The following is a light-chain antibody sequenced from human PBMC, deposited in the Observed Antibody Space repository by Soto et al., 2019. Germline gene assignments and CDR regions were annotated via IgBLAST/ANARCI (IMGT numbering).Light chain of an antibody. CDR1: QSVSSY. J-gene: IGKJ4*01. Sequence: EIVLTQSPSTLSLSPGERATLSFMASQSVSSYLAWYQQKPGQAPRLLIYDASNRATAIPARFSGSGSGTDFTLTISSLEPEDFAVYYCQQRSNWPPVTFGGGTKVEIK. CDR2: DAS. CDR3: QQRSNWPPVT. V-gene: IGKV3-11*01.